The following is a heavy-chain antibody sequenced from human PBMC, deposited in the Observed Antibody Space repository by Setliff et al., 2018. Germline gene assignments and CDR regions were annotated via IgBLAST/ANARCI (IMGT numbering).Heavy chain of an antibody. CDR2: IYFGGNT. CDR3: ARDASASDGRNAFDI. V-gene: IGHV4-39*07. Sequence: PSEILSLTCTVPGGSISDNGYFWGWVRQPPGKGLEWIGNIYFGGNTYFNPSFKSRVTMSVDTSNSQFSLKLSSVTAADTAIYYCARDASASDGRNAFDIWGQGSMVTVSS. CDR1: GGSISDNGYF. J-gene: IGHJ3*02. D-gene: IGHD1-26*01.